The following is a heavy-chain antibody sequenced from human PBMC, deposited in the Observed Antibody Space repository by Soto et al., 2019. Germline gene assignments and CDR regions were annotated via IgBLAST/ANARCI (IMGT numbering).Heavy chain of an antibody. D-gene: IGHD2-15*01. J-gene: IGHJ5*02. V-gene: IGHV4-59*01. CDR1: GGSISSYY. CDR2: IYYSGST. CDR3: AREGNCSGGSCYAGPPGFDP. Sequence: SETLSLTCTVSGGSISSYYCGWVRQPPGKGLEWIGYIYYSGSTNYNPSLKSRVTISVDTSKNQFSLKLSSVTAADTAVYYCAREGNCSGGSCYAGPPGFDPWGQGTLVTVSS.